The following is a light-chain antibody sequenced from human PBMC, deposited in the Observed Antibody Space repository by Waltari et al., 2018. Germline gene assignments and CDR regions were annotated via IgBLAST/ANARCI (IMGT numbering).Light chain of an antibody. Sequence: QSALTQPASVSGSPGQSITIPCTGSSSDVGGSDHVSRYQQHPGKLPKLMIYDVSNRPSGVSNRFSGSISGNTASLTITGAQAEDEADYYCNSRDSSDYHLVFGGGTKLTVL. CDR2: DVS. CDR1: SSDVGGSDH. V-gene: IGLV2-14*03. J-gene: IGLJ3*02. CDR3: NSRDSSDYHLV.